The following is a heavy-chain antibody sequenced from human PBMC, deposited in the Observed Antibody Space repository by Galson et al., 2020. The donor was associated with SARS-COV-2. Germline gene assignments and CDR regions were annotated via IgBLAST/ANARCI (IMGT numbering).Heavy chain of an antibody. V-gene: IGHV3-72*01. CDR3: AWNSNHYYYYGMDV. CDR2: TRNKANSYTT. CDR1: GFTFSDHY. Sequence: PGGSLRLSCAASGFTFSDHYMDWVRQAPGKGMEWVGRTRNKANSYTTEYAASVKGRFTISRDDSKNSLYLQMNSLKTEDTAVYYCAWNSNHYYYYGMDVWGQGTTVTVSS. J-gene: IGHJ6*02. D-gene: IGHD4-4*01.